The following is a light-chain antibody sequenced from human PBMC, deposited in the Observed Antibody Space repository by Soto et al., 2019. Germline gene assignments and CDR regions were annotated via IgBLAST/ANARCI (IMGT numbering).Light chain of an antibody. V-gene: IGLV2-14*01. CDR3: SSYTSSSTLV. J-gene: IGLJ1*01. Sequence: QSVLTQPASVSGSPGQSITISCTGTSSDVRGYNYVSWYQQHPGKAPKLMIYEVSNRPSGVSNRFSGSRSGNTASLTISGLQAEDEADYHCSSYTSSSTLVFGTGTKLTVL. CDR1: SSDVRGYNY. CDR2: EVS.